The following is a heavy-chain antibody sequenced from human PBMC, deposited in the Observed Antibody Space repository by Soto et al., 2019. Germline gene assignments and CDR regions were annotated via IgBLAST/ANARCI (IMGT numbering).Heavy chain of an antibody. V-gene: IGHV3-21*01. CDR2: ISPSSTFI. Sequence: GSLRLSCVASGFTFSLYSMVWVLRPPGKGLEWVSSISPSSTFIYYADSLQGRFSISRDNAKNSLYLQMDSLRVEDTATYFCVRARATDSRPDYWGQGSLVTVSS. J-gene: IGHJ4*02. CDR1: GFTFSLYS. D-gene: IGHD3-22*01. CDR3: VRARATDSRPDY.